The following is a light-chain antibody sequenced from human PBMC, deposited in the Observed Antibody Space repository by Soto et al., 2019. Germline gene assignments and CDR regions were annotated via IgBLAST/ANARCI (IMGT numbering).Light chain of an antibody. CDR3: QQYNNWPLT. J-gene: IGKJ4*01. Sequence: ERVMTQAPATLSVSPGERATLSCRASQSVSSDLAWYQQKPGQGPRLLIYGAFNRATGVPARFSGSGSGTDYTLTTSTLQTRDFEVDYCQQYNNWPLTFGGGTKVEIK. V-gene: IGKV3-15*01. CDR1: QSVSSD. CDR2: GAF.